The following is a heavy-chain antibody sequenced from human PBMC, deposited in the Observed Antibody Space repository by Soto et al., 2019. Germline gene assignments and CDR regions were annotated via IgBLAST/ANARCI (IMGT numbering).Heavy chain of an antibody. J-gene: IGHJ4*02. CDR3: AGDSRVVATSSDY. D-gene: IGHD5-12*01. V-gene: IGHV3-30-3*01. CDR2: ISYDGSNK. Sequence: PGGSLRLSCAASGVTFSSYAMHWVRQAPGKGLEWVAVISYDGSNKYYADSVKGRFTISRDNSKNTLYLQMNSLRAEDTAVYYCAGDSRVVATSSDYWGQGTVVTVSS. CDR1: GVTFSSYA.